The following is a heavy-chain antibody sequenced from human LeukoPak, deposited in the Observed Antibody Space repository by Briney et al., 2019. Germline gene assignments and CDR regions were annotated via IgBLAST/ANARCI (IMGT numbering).Heavy chain of an antibody. CDR1: GGTFSSYV. Sequence: GASVKVSCKASGGTFSSYVISWVRQAPGQGLEWMGGIIPIFGTANYAQKFQGRVTITTDESTSTAYMELSSLRSEDTAVYYCARQIPFEYYMDVWGKGTTVTVSS. J-gene: IGHJ6*03. CDR3: ARQIPFEYYMDV. D-gene: IGHD2-21*01. CDR2: IIPIFGTA. V-gene: IGHV1-69*05.